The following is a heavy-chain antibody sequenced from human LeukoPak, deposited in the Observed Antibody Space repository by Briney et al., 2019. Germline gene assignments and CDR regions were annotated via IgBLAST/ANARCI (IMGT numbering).Heavy chain of an antibody. CDR3: ARDYYDSSGYYFDFAFDI. J-gene: IGHJ3*02. V-gene: IGHV1-18*01. Sequence: ASVKVPCKASGYTFTSYGISWVRQAPGQGLEWMGWIRAYNGNTNYAQKLQGRVTMTTDTSTSTAYMELRSLRSDDTAVYYCARDYYDSSGYYFDFAFDIWGQGTMVTVSS. CDR2: IRAYNGNT. D-gene: IGHD3-22*01. CDR1: GYTFTSYG.